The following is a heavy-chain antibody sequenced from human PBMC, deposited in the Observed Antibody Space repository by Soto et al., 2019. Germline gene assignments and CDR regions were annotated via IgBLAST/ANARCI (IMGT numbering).Heavy chain of an antibody. CDR3: ASGWMAAFDN. Sequence: PSETLSLTCNVSGDSIKTHYWSWIRQPPGKGLEWIGYIYYSGSTLYNPSLKRRVTISVDTAKNQFSLRLNSLTAADTAVYYCASGWMAAFDNWGQGTLVTGSS. V-gene: IGHV4-59*11. CDR2: IYYSGST. D-gene: IGHD2-2*03. J-gene: IGHJ4*02. CDR1: GDSIKTHY.